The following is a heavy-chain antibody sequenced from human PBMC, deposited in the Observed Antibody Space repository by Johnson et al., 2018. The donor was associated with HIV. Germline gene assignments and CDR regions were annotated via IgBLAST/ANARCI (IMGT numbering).Heavy chain of an antibody. V-gene: IGHV3-20*04. D-gene: IGHD3-22*01. Sequence: MLLVESGGGVVRPGGSLRLSCAASGLIFDDYGMSWVRQAPGKGLEWVSSINWNGGSTAYADSVKGRFTISRDNAKNSLYLQMNSLRAEETAVYYVARTQRVTMIVVSLGAFDIGGQGTMGTVSS. CDR2: INWNGGST. CDR1: GLIFDDYG. CDR3: ARTQRVTMIVVSLGAFDI. J-gene: IGHJ3*02.